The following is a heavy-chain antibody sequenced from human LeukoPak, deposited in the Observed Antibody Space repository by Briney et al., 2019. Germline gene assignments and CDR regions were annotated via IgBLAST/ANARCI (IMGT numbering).Heavy chain of an antibody. D-gene: IGHD5-24*01. CDR1: GFTFSSYS. J-gene: IGHJ4*02. V-gene: IGHV3-48*01. Sequence: GGSLRLSCAASGFTFSSYSMNWVRQAPGKGLEWVSYISSSSSTIYCADSVKGRFTISRDNAKNSLYLQMNSLRAEDTAVYYCARDRPRWLHYKVHDYWGQGTLVTVSS. CDR2: ISSSSSTI. CDR3: ARDRPRWLHYKVHDY.